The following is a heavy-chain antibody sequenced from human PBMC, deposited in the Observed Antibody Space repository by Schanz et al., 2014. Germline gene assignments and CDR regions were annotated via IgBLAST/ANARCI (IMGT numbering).Heavy chain of an antibody. CDR1: GFMFSSYG. V-gene: IGHV3-30*03. CDR2: ISYDGSKK. J-gene: IGHJ4*02. Sequence: QVQLVESGGGVVQPGGSLRLSCAASGFMFSSYGMHWVRQAPGKGLEWVGVISYDGSKKPYADSVKGRFTISRDNSKNTMYLQMNSLRPEDTAVYYCARGGLGKVSYFDYWGQGTLVTVSS. CDR3: ARGGLGKVSYFDY. D-gene: IGHD1-20*01.